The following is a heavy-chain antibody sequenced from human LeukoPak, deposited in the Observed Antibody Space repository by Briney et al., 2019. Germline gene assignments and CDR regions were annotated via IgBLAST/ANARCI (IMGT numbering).Heavy chain of an antibody. CDR1: GFTFSSYG. CDR3: ASRTRNHSDSSGKSIAYWYFDL. V-gene: IGHV3-30*02. J-gene: IGHJ2*01. D-gene: IGHD3-22*01. Sequence: GGSLRLSCAASGFTFSSYGMHWVRQAPGKGLEWVAFIRYDGSNKYYADSVKGRFTISRDNSKNTLYLQMNSLRAEDTAVYYCASRTRNHSDSSGKSIAYWYFDLWGRGTLVTVSS. CDR2: IRYDGSNK.